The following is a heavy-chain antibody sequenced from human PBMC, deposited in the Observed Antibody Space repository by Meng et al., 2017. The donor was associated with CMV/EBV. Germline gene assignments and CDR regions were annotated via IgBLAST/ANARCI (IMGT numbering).Heavy chain of an antibody. V-gene: IGHV4-4*07. CDR3: ARHGDTAMVVGIDY. J-gene: IGHJ4*02. CDR2: IYTSWST. CDR1: GGYSSSYY. Sequence: VQLREETVGRGKPSVLSSATCIGSGGYSSSYYWRWIRQPARKGLEWIGRIYTSWSTNYNPSLKSRVTMSVDTSKNQFSLKLSSVTAADTAVYYCARHGDTAMVVGIDYWGQGTLVTVSS. D-gene: IGHD5-18*01.